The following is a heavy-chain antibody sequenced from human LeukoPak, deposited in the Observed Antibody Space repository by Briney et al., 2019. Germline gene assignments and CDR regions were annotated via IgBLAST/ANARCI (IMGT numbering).Heavy chain of an antibody. D-gene: IGHD3-22*01. V-gene: IGHV3-7*01. CDR2: IKQDGSEK. CDR3: ARGWAFFVYSYYYDSTPHRLPIFDY. J-gene: IGHJ4*02. CDR1: GFTFSSYW. Sequence: PGGSLRLSCAASGFTFSSYWMSWVRQAPGKGLEWVANIKQDGSEKYYVDSVKGRFTIARDNAKNSLDLQMNSLRAEDTAVYYCARGWAFFVYSYYYDSTPHRLPIFDYWGQGTLVTVSS.